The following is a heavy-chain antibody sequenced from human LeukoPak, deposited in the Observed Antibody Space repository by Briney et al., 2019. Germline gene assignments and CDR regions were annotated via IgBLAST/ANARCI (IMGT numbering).Heavy chain of an antibody. CDR2: ISSNGGST. D-gene: IGHD5-18*01. J-gene: IGHJ4*02. CDR3: VKDRYSYGKLFDY. Sequence: GGSLRLSCAASGFTFSGYAMHRVRQAPGKGLEYVSAISSNGGSTYYADSVKGRLTISRDNSKNTLYLQMSSLRAEDTAVYYCVKDRYSYGKLFDYWGQGTLVTVSS. V-gene: IGHV3-64D*06. CDR1: GFTFSGYA.